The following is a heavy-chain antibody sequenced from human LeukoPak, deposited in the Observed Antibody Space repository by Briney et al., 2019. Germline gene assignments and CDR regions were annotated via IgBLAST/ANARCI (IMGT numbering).Heavy chain of an antibody. CDR1: GGSISSSSYY. Sequence: PSETLSLTCTVSGGSISSSSYYWGWIRQPPGKGLEWVAIIKQDGTETYYVDSVEGRFTISRDNAKNSLFLQMNSLRAEDTAVYYCVRDDSRYSASPDYWGQGTLVTVSS. J-gene: IGHJ4*02. V-gene: IGHV3-7*01. CDR3: VRDDSRYSASPDY. D-gene: IGHD1-1*01. CDR2: IKQDGTET.